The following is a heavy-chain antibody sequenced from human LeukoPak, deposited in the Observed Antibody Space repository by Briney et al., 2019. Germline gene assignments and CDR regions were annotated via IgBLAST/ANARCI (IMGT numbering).Heavy chain of an antibody. CDR2: IIPILGIA. CDR1: GGTFSSYA. Sequence: ASVTVSCKASGGTFSSYAISWVRQAPGQGLEWMGRIIPILGIANYAQKFQGRVTITAYKSTSTAYMELSSLRSEDTAVYYCARDSLGYCTNGVCYPFDYWGQGTLVTVSS. CDR3: ARDSLGYCTNGVCYPFDY. D-gene: IGHD2-8*01. J-gene: IGHJ4*02. V-gene: IGHV1-69*04.